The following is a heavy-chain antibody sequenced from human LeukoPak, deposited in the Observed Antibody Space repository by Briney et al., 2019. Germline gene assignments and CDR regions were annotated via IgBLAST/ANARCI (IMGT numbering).Heavy chain of an antibody. D-gene: IGHD3-9*01. V-gene: IGHV3-30*02. J-gene: IGHJ4*02. Sequence: GGSLGLSCAASGFTFSTYGMHWVRQAPGKGLEWVAFIRYDGSYKYYADSVKGRFTISRDSSKTTLFLQMSSLRAEDTAVYYCAKDPDGLRGFLTGFDYWGQGTLVSVSS. CDR1: GFTFSTYG. CDR2: IRYDGSYK. CDR3: AKDPDGLRGFLTGFDY.